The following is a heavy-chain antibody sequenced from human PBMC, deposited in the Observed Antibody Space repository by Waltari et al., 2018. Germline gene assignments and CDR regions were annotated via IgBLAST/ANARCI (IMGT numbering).Heavy chain of an antibody. D-gene: IGHD3-22*01. CDR3: ARDYYDSSGYIVGYFDL. V-gene: IGHV3-33*01. Sequence: QVQLVESGGGVVQPGRSLRLSCAASGFTFSSYGMHWVRQAPGKGLEGVAVIWYDGSNKYYADSVKGRFTISRDNSKNTLYLQMNSLRAEDTAVYYCARDYYDSSGYIVGYFDLWGRGTLVTVSS. J-gene: IGHJ2*01. CDR2: IWYDGSNK. CDR1: GFTFSSYG.